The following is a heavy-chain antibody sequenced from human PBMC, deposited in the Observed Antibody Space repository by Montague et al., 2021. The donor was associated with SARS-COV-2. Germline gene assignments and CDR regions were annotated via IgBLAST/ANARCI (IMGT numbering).Heavy chain of an antibody. Sequence: SETLSLTCTVSGGSISSSSYYWGWIRQPLGKGLEWIGSIYYSGSTYYNPSLKSRGTISVDTSKNQFSLKLSSVTAADTAVYYCARVGRQQLVRLSGMDVWGQGTTVTVSS. V-gene: IGHV4-39*07. CDR3: ARVGRQQLVRLSGMDV. J-gene: IGHJ6*02. D-gene: IGHD6-13*01. CDR1: GGSISSSSYY. CDR2: IYYSGST.